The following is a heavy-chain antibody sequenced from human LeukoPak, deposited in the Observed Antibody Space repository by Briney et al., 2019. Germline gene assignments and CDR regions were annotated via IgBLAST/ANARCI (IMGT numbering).Heavy chain of an antibody. CDR3: ARDVYYDSSGHFDY. J-gene: IGHJ4*02. V-gene: IGHV3-21*01. D-gene: IGHD3-22*01. Sequence: GGSLRLSCAASGFTFSSYSMNWVRQAPGKGLEWVSSISSSSSHIYYADSVKGRFTISRDNAKNSLYLQMNSLRAEDTAVYYCARDVYYDSSGHFDYWGQGTLVTVSS. CDR1: GFTFSSYS. CDR2: ISSSSSHI.